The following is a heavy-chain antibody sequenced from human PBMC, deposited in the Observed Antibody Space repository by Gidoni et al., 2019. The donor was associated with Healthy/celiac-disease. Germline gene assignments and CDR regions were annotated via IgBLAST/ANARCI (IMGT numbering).Heavy chain of an antibody. CDR3: ASTSYSSSWYWGGFDY. D-gene: IGHD6-13*01. Sequence: QVQLQESGPGLVKPSQTLSLTCTVSGGSISSGSYYWSWIRQPAGKGLEWIGRIYTSGSTNYNPSLKSRVTISVDTSKNQFSLKLSSVTAADTAVYYCASTSYSSSWYWGGFDYWGQGTLVTVSS. V-gene: IGHV4-61*02. J-gene: IGHJ4*02. CDR2: IYTSGST. CDR1: GGSISSGSYY.